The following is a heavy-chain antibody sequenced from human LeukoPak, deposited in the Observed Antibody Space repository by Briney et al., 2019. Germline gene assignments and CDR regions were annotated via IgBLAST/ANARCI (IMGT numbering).Heavy chain of an antibody. CDR1: GGSISSSSYY. J-gene: IGHJ5*02. D-gene: IGHD6-19*01. CDR2: IYYSGST. Sequence: PSETLSLTCTVSGGSISSSSYYWGWIRQPPGKGLEWIGSIYYSGSTYYNPSLKSRVTISVDTSKNQFSLKLSSVTAADTAVYYCAEAVAGTINWFDPWGQGTLVTVSS. CDR3: AEAVAGTINWFDP. V-gene: IGHV4-39*01.